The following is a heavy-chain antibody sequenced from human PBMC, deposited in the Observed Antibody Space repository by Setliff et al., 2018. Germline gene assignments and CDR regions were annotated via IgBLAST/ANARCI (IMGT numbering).Heavy chain of an antibody. J-gene: IGHJ4*02. CDR2: IKQDGSEK. CDR3: AKAGSGWYGLGDY. V-gene: IGHV3-7*01. Sequence: PGGSLRLSCAASGLTFSSYWMSWVRQAPGKGLEWVANIKQDGSEKYYVDSVKGRFTISRDNAKNSLYLQMNSLRAEDTAVYYCAKAGSGWYGLGDYWGQGTLVTVSS. D-gene: IGHD6-19*01. CDR1: GLTFSSYW.